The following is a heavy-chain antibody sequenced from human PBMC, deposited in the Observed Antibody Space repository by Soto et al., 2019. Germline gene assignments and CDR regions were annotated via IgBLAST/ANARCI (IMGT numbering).Heavy chain of an antibody. V-gene: IGHV3-7*01. CDR1: GFTFSSYW. D-gene: IGHD3-3*01. J-gene: IGHJ5*02. CDR3: ARVRFLEWLLYRTNWFDP. Sequence: PGGSLRLSCAASGFTFSSYWMHWVRQAPGKGLEWVANIKQDGSEKYYVDSVKGRFTISRDNAKNSLYLQMNSLRAEDTAVYYCARVRFLEWLLYRTNWFDPWGQGTLVTVSS. CDR2: IKQDGSEK.